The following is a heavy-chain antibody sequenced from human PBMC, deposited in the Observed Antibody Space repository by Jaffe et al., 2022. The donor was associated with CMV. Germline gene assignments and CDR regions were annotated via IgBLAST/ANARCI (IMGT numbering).Heavy chain of an antibody. CDR3: ASTRLHDSGIMIHYGFDV. J-gene: IGHJ6*02. Sequence: QLHLQESGPGLVKPSETLSLTCTVSGDSINSRKYYWDWIRQPPGKGLDWIGHVDYTGGADYNPSLKSRVSIVVDTSKNQFSLKLTSVTAADTAVYYCASTRLHDSGIMIHYGFDVWGQGTTVAVSS. CDR2: VDYTGGA. CDR1: GDSINSRKYY. D-gene: IGHD3-10*01. V-gene: IGHV4-39*01.